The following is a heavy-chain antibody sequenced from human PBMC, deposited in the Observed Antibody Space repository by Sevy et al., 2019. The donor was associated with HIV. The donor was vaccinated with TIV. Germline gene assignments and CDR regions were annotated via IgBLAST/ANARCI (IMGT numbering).Heavy chain of an antibody. D-gene: IGHD3-22*01. CDR3: TRGVTKIIGGGYYFDY. J-gene: IGHJ4*02. CDR2: IIPMFGTT. Sequence: ASVKVSCKASGVTFNSYAFRWVRQAPGQGLEWMGGIIPMFGTTDYAQKFQGRVTIRADESTSTVYMEQSSLRSEDTAVYYCTRGVTKIIGGGYYFDYWGQGTLVTVSS. V-gene: IGHV1-69*13. CDR1: GVTFNSYA.